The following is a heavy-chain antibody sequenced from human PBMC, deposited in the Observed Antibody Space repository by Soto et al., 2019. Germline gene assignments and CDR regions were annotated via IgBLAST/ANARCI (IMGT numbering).Heavy chain of an antibody. CDR1: GNRFTSHS. J-gene: IGHJ6*02. CDR3: AKGNTVVLRFLESSRGMDV. CDR2: SNAGYDNT. V-gene: IGHV1-3*02. Sequence: ASVKVSCKASGNRFTSHSMHWVRQAPGQRLEWVGWSNAGYDNTKNSQESQDRVSITRDTSASRGHMELSSLRAEDTAVYYCAKGNTVVLRFLESSRGMDVWGQGTTVTVSS. D-gene: IGHD3-3*01.